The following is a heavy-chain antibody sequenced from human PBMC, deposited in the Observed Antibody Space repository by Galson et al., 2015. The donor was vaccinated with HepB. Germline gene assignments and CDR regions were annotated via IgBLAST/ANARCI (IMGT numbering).Heavy chain of an antibody. J-gene: IGHJ6*02. Sequence: QSGAEVKKPGESLKISCKGSGYTFTSYWIGWVRQMPGKGLEWMGIIYPGDSDTRYSPSFQGQVTISADKSITTAYLQWSSLKASDTAMYYCARRAYCTNGVCPGSGMDVWGQGTTVTVSS. D-gene: IGHD2-8*01. CDR1: GYTFTSYW. CDR3: ARRAYCTNGVCPGSGMDV. V-gene: IGHV5-51*01. CDR2: IYPGDSDT.